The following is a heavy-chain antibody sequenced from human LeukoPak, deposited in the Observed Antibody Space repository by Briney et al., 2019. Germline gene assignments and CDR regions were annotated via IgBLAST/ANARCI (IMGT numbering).Heavy chain of an antibody. CDR3: ARDLSGSSSFGS. Sequence: SETLSLTCAVYGVSFSGYYWSWIRQPPKKGLEWIGEINHSESTNYNPSLKSRVTISVDTSKNQFSLKLSSVTAADTAVYYCARDLSGSSSFGSWGQGTLVTVSS. D-gene: IGHD6-6*01. CDR2: INHSEST. V-gene: IGHV4-34*01. CDR1: GVSFSGYY. J-gene: IGHJ4*02.